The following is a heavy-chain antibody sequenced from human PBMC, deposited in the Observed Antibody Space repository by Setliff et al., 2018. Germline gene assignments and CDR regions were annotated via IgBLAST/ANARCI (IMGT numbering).Heavy chain of an antibody. CDR3: ARERGYYLDSTNYYYYFDY. J-gene: IGHJ4*02. Sequence: SVKVSCKASGGTFNSFAINWVRQAPGQGLEWMGGIMPIFGTTNYAQKFQGRVTIITDESTSTAYMEISSLRSEDTAVYYCARERGYYLDSTNYYYYFDYWGQGTLVTVSS. CDR2: IMPIFGTT. CDR1: GGTFNSFA. V-gene: IGHV1-69*05. D-gene: IGHD3-22*01.